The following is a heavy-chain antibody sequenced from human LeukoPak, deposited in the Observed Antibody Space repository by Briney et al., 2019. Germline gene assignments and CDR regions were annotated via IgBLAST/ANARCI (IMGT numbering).Heavy chain of an antibody. D-gene: IGHD5-18*01. J-gene: IGHJ4*02. Sequence: AASVKVSCKASGYSLTGYYIHWVRQAPGQGLEWMGRINPNSGGSNYAQKFQGRVTMTRDTSVSTAYMELSSLRSDDTAVYYCARADTGDYWGQGTLVTVSS. CDR3: ARADTGDY. CDR2: INPNSGGS. CDR1: GYSLTGYY. V-gene: IGHV1-2*06.